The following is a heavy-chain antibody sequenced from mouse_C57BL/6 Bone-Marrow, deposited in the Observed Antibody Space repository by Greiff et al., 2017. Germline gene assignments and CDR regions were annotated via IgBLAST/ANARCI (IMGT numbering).Heavy chain of an antibody. CDR1: GYSITSGYY. D-gene: IGHD1-1*01. J-gene: IGHJ2*01. CDR3: ARGGYYGLFDY. CDR2: ISYDGSN. V-gene: IGHV3-6*01. Sequence: EVQLVESGPGLVKPSQSLSLTCSVTGYSITSGYYWNWFRQFPGNKLEWMGYISYDGSNNYNPSLKNRISITRDTSKYQFFLKLNSVTTEDTATYYCARGGYYGLFDYWGQGTTLTVST.